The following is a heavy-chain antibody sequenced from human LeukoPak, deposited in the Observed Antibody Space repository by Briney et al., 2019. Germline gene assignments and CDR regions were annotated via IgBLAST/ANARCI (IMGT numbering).Heavy chain of an antibody. CDR2: FDPEDGDT. CDR1: GYTLTVLS. CDR3: ATVDIVATIPSSFDY. D-gene: IGHD5-12*01. V-gene: IGHV1-24*01. Sequence: ASVKVCCKVSGYTLTVLSMHWVRQAPRKGLEWMGGFDPEDGDTIYAQKFQGRVTMTEDTSTDTAYMELSSLRSEDTAVYYCATVDIVATIPSSFDYWGQGTLVTVSS. J-gene: IGHJ4*02.